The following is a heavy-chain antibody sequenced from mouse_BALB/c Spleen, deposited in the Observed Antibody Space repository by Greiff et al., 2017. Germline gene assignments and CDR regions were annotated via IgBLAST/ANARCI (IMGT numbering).Heavy chain of an antibody. Sequence: DVKLVESGGGLVQPGGSLKLSCAASGFTFSSYGMSWVRQTPDKRLELVATINSNGGSTYYQDSVKGRFTIARDNAKNTLYLQMSSLKSEDTAMFYCSRYTPYYYGSSGGFAYWGQGTLVTVSA. V-gene: IGHV5-6-3*01. CDR2: INSNGGST. CDR3: SRYTPYYYGSSGGFAY. J-gene: IGHJ3*01. D-gene: IGHD1-1*01. CDR1: GFTFSSYG.